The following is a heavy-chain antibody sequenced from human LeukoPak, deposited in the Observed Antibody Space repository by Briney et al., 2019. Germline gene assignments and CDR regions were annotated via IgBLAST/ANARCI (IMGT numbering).Heavy chain of an antibody. CDR3: ARDHRAFVWSGNPTQNFDY. J-gene: IGHJ4*02. Sequence: ASVKVSFTASGGTFSSYAISWVQQAPGQGLEWMGGIIPIFGTANYAQKFQGRVTITADESTSTAYMELSSLRSEDTAVYYCARDHRAFVWSGNPTQNFDYWGQGTLVTVSS. CDR2: IIPIFGTA. CDR1: GGTFSSYA. D-gene: IGHD3-3*01. V-gene: IGHV1-69*13.